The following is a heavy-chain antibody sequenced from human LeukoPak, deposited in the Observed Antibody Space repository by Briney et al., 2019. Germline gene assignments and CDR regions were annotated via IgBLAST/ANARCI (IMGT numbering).Heavy chain of an antibody. CDR2: ISSSGSTI. J-gene: IGHJ4*02. CDR3: ARNHYYDSSGYPAL. CDR1: GFTFSDYY. D-gene: IGHD3-22*01. V-gene: IGHV3-11*01. Sequence: GGSLRPSCAASGFTFSDYYMSWIRQAPGKGLQWVSYISSSGSTIYYADSVKGRFTISRDNAKNSLYLQMNSLRAEDTAVYYCARNHYYDSSGYPALWGQGTLVTVSS.